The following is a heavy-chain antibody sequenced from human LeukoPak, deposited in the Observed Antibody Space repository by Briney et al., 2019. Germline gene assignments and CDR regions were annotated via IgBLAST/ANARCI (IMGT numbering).Heavy chain of an antibody. CDR3: ARDTSSGYYVY. CDR1: GGSIRSYY. V-gene: IGHV4-4*07. CDR2: IYTSGST. D-gene: IGHD3-22*01. J-gene: IGHJ4*02. Sequence: SETLSLACTVSGGSIRSYYWSWIRQPPGKGLEWIGRIYTSGSTNYDPSLKSRVTMSVDTSKNQFSLKLSSVTAADTAVYYCARDTSSGYYVYWGQGTLVTVSS.